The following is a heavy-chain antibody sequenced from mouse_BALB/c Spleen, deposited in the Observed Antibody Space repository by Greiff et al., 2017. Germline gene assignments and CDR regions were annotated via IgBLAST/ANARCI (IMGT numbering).Heavy chain of an antibody. CDR1: GFSLTSYG. J-gene: IGHJ2*01. V-gene: IGHV2-9*02. CDR2: IWAGGST. Sequence: VQLQESGPGLVAPSQSLSISCTASGFSLTSYGVHWVRQPPGKGLEWLGVIWAGGSTNYNSALMSRMSISKDNSKSQVFLKMNSLQTDDTAMYYCARASTVVASSDYWGQGNTLAVSS. CDR3: ARASTVVASSDY. D-gene: IGHD1-1*01.